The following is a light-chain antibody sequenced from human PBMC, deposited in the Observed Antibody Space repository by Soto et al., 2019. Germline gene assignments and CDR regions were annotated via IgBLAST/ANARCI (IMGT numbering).Light chain of an antibody. CDR2: GAS. CDR1: QSVDSSY. CDR3: QQYGSSPRT. J-gene: IGKJ2*01. Sequence: EIVLTQSPGTLSLSPRERATLSCRASQSVDSSYLAWYQQKPGQAPRLLIFGASSRATGIPDRFSGSGSGTDFTLTISRLEPEDFAVYYCQQYGSSPRTFGQGTKLEIK. V-gene: IGKV3-20*01.